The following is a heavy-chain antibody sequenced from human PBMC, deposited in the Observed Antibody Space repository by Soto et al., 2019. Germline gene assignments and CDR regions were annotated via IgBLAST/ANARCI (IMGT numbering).Heavy chain of an antibody. D-gene: IGHD2-8*01. V-gene: IGHV1-18*01. CDR3: ARIVHFAGTVSYMDV. CDR1: GYTFTSYG. J-gene: IGHJ6*03. Sequence: ASVKVSCKASGYTFTSYGISWVRQAPGQGLEWMGWISAYNGNTNYAQKLQGRVTMTTDTSTSTAYMELRSLRSDDTAVYYCARIVHFAGTVSYMDVWGKGTTVTVSS. CDR2: ISAYNGNT.